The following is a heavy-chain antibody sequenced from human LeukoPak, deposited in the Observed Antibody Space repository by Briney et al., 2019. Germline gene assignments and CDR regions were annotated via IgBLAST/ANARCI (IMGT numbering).Heavy chain of an antibody. J-gene: IGHJ5*02. CDR3: ARAGGTTMVRRFDP. D-gene: IGHD3-10*01. CDR1: GDSISSGDYY. Sequence: SETLSLTCTVSGDSISSGDYYWSWIRQPAGKGLEWIGRIYTSGSTNYNPSLKSRVTISVDTSKNQFSLKLSSVTAADTAVYYCARAGGTTMVRRFDPWGQGTLVTVSS. V-gene: IGHV4-61*02. CDR2: IYTSGST.